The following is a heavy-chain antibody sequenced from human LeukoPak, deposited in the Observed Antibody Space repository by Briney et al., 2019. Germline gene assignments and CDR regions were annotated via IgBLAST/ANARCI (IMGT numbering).Heavy chain of an antibody. CDR3: ANGGAYSSGP. V-gene: IGHV3-7*01. D-gene: IGHD3-22*01. CDR2: IKPDGSAQ. CDR1: GFTFSNSW. J-gene: IGHJ5*02. Sequence: GGSLRLSCAASGFTFSNSWMSWVRQAPGKGLEWVATIKPDGSAQYYVDSVKGRFTISRDNAKNSLFLQINSLRAEDTAVYYCANGGAYSSGPWGQGTLVTVSS.